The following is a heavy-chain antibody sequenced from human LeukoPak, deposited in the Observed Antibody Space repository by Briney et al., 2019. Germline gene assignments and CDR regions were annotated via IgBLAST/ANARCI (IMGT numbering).Heavy chain of an antibody. CDR3: AKEGARTSGYFDY. Sequence: PGASLRLSCAASGFTFSSYAMSWVRQAPGKGLEWVSAISGSGGSTYYADSVKGRFTISRDNSKNTLYLQMNGLRAEDTAVYYCAKEGARTSGYFDYWGQGTLVTVSS. CDR1: GFTFSSYA. CDR2: ISGSGGST. D-gene: IGHD3-10*01. J-gene: IGHJ4*02. V-gene: IGHV3-23*01.